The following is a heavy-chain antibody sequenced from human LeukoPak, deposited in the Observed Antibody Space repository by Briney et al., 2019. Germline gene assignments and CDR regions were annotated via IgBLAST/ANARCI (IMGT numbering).Heavy chain of an antibody. J-gene: IGHJ6*02. V-gene: IGHV4-30-4*01. Sequence: SQTLSLTCTVSGGSISSGDYYWSWIRQPPGKGLEWIGYIYYSGSTYYNPSLKSRVTISVDTSKNQFSLKLSSVTAADTAVYYCARGSFGVVYGMDVWGQGTTVTVSS. D-gene: IGHD3-3*01. CDR3: ARGSFGVVYGMDV. CDR2: IYYSGST. CDR1: GGSISSGDYY.